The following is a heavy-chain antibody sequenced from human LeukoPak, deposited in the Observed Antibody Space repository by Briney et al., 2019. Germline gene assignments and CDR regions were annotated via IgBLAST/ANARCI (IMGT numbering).Heavy chain of an antibody. J-gene: IGHJ4*02. CDR1: GFTLDDYA. CDR2: ISGDGGST. V-gene: IGHV3-43*02. D-gene: IGHD1-26*01. CDR3: AKDKGDSGSYSLTDY. Sequence: GGSLRLSCAASGFTLDDYATHWVRQAPGKGLEWVSLISGDGGSTYYADSVKGRFTISRDNSKNSLYLQMNSLRTEDTALHYCAKDKGDSGSYSLTDYWGQGTLVTVSS.